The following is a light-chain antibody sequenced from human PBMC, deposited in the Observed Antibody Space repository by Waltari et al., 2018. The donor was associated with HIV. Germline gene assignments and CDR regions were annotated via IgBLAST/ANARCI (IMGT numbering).Light chain of an antibody. CDR3: QVWDSNSDQFYV. Sequence: SYVLTQPPSVSVAPGKTATFTSRGNSIGRKSVHWYKQKPGQAPVLVIYNDSDRPSGIPERFSGSNSGNTATLTITRVEAGDEADYYCQVWDSNSDQFYVFGTGTKVTVL. V-gene: IGLV3-21*04. CDR2: NDS. J-gene: IGLJ1*01. CDR1: SIGRKS.